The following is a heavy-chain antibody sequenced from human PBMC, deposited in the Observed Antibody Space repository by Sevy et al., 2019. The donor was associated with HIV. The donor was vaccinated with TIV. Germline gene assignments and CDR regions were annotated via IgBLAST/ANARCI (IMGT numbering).Heavy chain of an antibody. Sequence: GGSLRLSCAATGFTFSNYAMHWVRQTPGKGLEWVAIIWSDGRFENHGDSVKGRFTISRDNSKNTLYLQMNNVRVEDTAVYYCARGGYYYDNAAYYALDSLGQGTLVTVSS. D-gene: IGHD3-22*01. CDR3: ARGGYYYDNAAYYALDS. CDR1: GFTFSNYA. V-gene: IGHV3-33*01. J-gene: IGHJ4*02. CDR2: IWSDGRFE.